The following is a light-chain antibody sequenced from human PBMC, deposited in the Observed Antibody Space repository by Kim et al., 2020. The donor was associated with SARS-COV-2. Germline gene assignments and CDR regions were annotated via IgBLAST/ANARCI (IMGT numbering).Light chain of an antibody. V-gene: IGLV3-27*01. CDR1: ILAKKY. J-gene: IGLJ3*02. CDR3: YSAADDFWV. CDR2: KDT. Sequence: SYELTQPSSVSVSPGQTARITCSGDILAKKYARWFQQKPGQAPVLTIYKDTERPSGIPERFSGSSSGTTVTLTITGAQAEDEADYYCYSAADDFWVFGGGTQLTVL.